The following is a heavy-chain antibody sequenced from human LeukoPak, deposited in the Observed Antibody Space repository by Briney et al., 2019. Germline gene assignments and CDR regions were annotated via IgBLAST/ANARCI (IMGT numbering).Heavy chain of an antibody. CDR3: ASVYRDNYGSLFDY. D-gene: IGHD3-10*01. Sequence: PGGSLRLSCAASGFTFNSCSMNWVRQAPGKGLEWVSSISSSSIYKYYADSVKGRFTISRDNAENSLYLQMNSLRAEDTAVYYCASVYRDNYGSLFDYWGQGTLVTVSS. CDR1: GFTFNSCS. J-gene: IGHJ4*02. V-gene: IGHV3-21*01. CDR2: ISSSSIYK.